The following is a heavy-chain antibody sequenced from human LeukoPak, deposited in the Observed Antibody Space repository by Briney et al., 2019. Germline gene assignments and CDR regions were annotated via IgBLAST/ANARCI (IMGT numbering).Heavy chain of an antibody. V-gene: IGHV3-7*03. D-gene: IGHD2-2*01. J-gene: IGHJ4*02. CDR3: ARARYCSSTSCRHFDY. CDR2: IKQDGSEK. Sequence: GGSLRLSCAASGFTFSSYWMSWVRQAPGKRLEWVANIKQDGSEKYYVDSVRGRFTISRDNAKNSLYLQMNSLRAEDTAVYYCARARYCSSTSCRHFDYWGQGTLVTVSS. CDR1: GFTFSSYW.